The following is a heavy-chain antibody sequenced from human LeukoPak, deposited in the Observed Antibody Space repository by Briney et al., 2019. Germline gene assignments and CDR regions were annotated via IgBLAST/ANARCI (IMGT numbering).Heavy chain of an antibody. J-gene: IGHJ4*02. Sequence: GGSLRLSCAASGFTFSSYWMSWLRQAPGKGLEWVANIKQDGSEKYYVDSVKGRFTISRDNAKNSLYLQMNSLRAEDTAVYYCASDSSSWYALDFDYWGQGTLVTVSS. CDR2: IKQDGSEK. CDR1: GFTFSSYW. V-gene: IGHV3-7*01. CDR3: ASDSSSWYALDFDY. D-gene: IGHD6-13*01.